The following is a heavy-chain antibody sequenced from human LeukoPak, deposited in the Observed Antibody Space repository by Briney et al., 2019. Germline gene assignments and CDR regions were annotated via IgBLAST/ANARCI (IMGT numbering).Heavy chain of an antibody. CDR2: IRASGSST. Sequence: GGSLRLSCAASGFTFSSYAMSWVRQAPGKGLEWVSAIRASGSSTFYADSVKGRFTISRDNSKNTLFLQMNSLRAEDTAVYYCAKVSPNGDVSYWGQGTLVTFSS. CDR3: AKVSPNGDVSY. CDR1: GFTFSSYA. D-gene: IGHD4-17*01. J-gene: IGHJ4*02. V-gene: IGHV3-23*01.